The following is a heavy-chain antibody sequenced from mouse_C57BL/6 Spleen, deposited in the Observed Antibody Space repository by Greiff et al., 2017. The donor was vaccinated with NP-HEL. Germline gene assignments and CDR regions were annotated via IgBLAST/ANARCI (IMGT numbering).Heavy chain of an antibody. V-gene: IGHV1-54*01. CDR3: ARESIFDY. Sequence: VHLVESGAELVRPGTSVKVSCKASGYAFTNYLIEWVKQRPGQGLEWIGVINPGSGGTNYNEKFKGKATLTADKSSSTAYMQLSSLTSEDSAVYFCARESIFDYWGQGTTLTVSS. CDR1: GYAFTNYL. J-gene: IGHJ2*01. CDR2: INPGSGGT.